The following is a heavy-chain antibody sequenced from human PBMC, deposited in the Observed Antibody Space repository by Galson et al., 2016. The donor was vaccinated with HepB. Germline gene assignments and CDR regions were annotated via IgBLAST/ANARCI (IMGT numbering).Heavy chain of an antibody. CDR3: ARGGGKPGLSYGLDV. J-gene: IGHJ6*02. D-gene: IGHD3-10*01. CDR2: INSDGGVN. Sequence: SLRLSCAASGFTFSSYWMHWVRQAPGKGLVWVSRINSDGGVNDYADSVTGRFTSSRDNAKNTLYLQMNSLRDEDTAVCFCARGGGKPGLSYGLDVWGQGTTVTVSS. V-gene: IGHV3-74*01. CDR1: GFTFSSYW.